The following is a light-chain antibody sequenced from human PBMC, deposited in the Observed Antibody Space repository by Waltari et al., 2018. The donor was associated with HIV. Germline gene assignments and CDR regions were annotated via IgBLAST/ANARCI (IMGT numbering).Light chain of an antibody. V-gene: IGLV2-11*01. CDR2: DVS. CDR3: CSYAGSYTWV. CDR1: SREVGGYNY. Sequence: QSALTQPRSVSGSPGQSVTISCPGTSREVGGYNYVSWYQQHPGKAPKVMIYDVSKRPSGVPDRFSGSKSGNTASLTISGLQAEDEADYYCCSYAGSYTWVFGGGTKMTVL. J-gene: IGLJ3*02.